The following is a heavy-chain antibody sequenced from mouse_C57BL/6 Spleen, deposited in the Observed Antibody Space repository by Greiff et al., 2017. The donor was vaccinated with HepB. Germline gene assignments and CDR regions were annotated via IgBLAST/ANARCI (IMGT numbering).Heavy chain of an antibody. V-gene: IGHV1-5*01. CDR1: GYTFTSYW. D-gene: IGHD2-1*01. J-gene: IGHJ3*01. Sequence: EVQLQQSGTVLARPGASVKMSCKTSGYTFTSYWMHWVKQRPGQGLEWIGAIYPGNSDTSYNQKFKGKAKLTAVTAASTAYMELSSLTNEDSAVYYCTMGIYGNFPWVAYWGQGTLVTVSA. CDR2: IYPGNSDT. CDR3: TMGIYGNFPWVAY.